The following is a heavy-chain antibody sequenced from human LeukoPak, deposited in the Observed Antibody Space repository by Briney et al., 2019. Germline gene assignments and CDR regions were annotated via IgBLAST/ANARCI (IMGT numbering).Heavy chain of an antibody. CDR2: ISSSSAHI. D-gene: IGHD1-26*01. CDR1: GFTFSRYS. J-gene: IGHJ4*02. V-gene: IGHV3-21*01. CDR3: ARDIGGSYTAIDY. Sequence: GGSLRLSCAASGFTFSRYSMNWVRQAPGKGLEWVSFISSSSAHINYGDSVKGRFTISRDNPRNSLYLQMNSLRAEDTAVYYCARDIGGSYTAIDYWGQGTLVTVSS.